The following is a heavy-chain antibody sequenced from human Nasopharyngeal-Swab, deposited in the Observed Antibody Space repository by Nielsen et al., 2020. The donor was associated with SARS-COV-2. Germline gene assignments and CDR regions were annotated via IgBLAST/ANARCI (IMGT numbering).Heavy chain of an antibody. CDR3: ARMGATRYYYYGMDV. J-gene: IGHJ6*02. D-gene: IGHD1-26*01. CDR1: GFTFSSYA. V-gene: IGHV3-30*04. Sequence: GGSLRLSCAASGFTFSSYAMHWVRQAPGKGLEWVAVISYDGSNKYYADSVKGRFTISRDNAKNSLYLQMNSLRAEDTAVYYCARMGATRYYYYGMDVWGQGTTVTVSS. CDR2: ISYDGSNK.